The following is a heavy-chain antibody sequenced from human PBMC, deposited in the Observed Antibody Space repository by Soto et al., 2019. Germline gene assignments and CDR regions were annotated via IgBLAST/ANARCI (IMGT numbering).Heavy chain of an antibody. J-gene: IGHJ3*02. V-gene: IGHV1-69*02. CDR2: IIPILGIA. CDR3: TIGSWSGEVFDI. D-gene: IGHD2-21*01. Sequence: QVQLVQSGAEVKKPGSSVKVSCKASGGTFSTYSMLWVRQAPGQGLEWMGRIIPILGIANYAQKFQGRVTMTADKSTSTAYMELSSLRSEDTALYYCTIGSWSGEVFDIWGQGTMGTVSS. CDR1: GGTFSTYS.